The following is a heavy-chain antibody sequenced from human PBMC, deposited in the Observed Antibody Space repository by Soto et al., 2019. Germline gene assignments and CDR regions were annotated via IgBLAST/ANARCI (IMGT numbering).Heavy chain of an antibody. J-gene: IGHJ4*02. Sequence: GGSLRLSCAASGFTFSGYAMNWVRQASGKGLEWVSAISPSGDSTYYADSVKGRFTISRDNSKSTLYLQMNSLRAEDTAVYYCVKGSGAVTLNFFNYWGQGTLVTVSS. D-gene: IGHD4-17*01. CDR1: GFTFSGYA. CDR2: ISPSGDST. V-gene: IGHV3-23*01. CDR3: VKGSGAVTLNFFNY.